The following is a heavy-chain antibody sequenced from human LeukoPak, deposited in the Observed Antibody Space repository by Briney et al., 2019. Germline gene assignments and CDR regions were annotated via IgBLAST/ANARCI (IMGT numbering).Heavy chain of an antibody. Sequence: GGSLRLSCAASGFTFSSYTMHWVRQAPGTGLQWVAVISYDGNEKFYADSVRGRFTISRDNSKNTLYLQMNSLRAEDTAVYYCAKDRDSSGYIDYWGQGTLVTVSS. J-gene: IGHJ4*02. V-gene: IGHV3-30*04. D-gene: IGHD3-22*01. CDR1: GFTFSSYT. CDR3: AKDRDSSGYIDY. CDR2: ISYDGNEK.